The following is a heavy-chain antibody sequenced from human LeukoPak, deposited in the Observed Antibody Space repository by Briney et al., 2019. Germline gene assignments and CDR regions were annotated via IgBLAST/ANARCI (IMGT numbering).Heavy chain of an antibody. CDR3: VKTGYCSSTSCIGAFDI. CDR1: GFTVSSNY. Sequence: GGSLRLSCAASGFTVSSNYMSWVRQAPGKGLEYVSAISSNGGSTYYADSVKGRFTISRDNSKNTLYLQMSSLRAEDTAVYYCVKTGYCSSTSCIGAFDIWGQGTMVTVSS. J-gene: IGHJ3*02. CDR2: ISSNGGST. V-gene: IGHV3-64D*06. D-gene: IGHD2-2*03.